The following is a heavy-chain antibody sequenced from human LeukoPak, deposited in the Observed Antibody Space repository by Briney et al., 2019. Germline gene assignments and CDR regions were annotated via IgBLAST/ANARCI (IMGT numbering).Heavy chain of an antibody. D-gene: IGHD2-2*01. Sequence: PSETLSLTCTVSGGSISDYYWTWIRQPPGKGLEWIGHIYYSGNTIYNPSLKSRVTISVDTSKNQFSLKLTSVTTADTAVYYCARSSHIVVVPAASFDYWGQGTLVTVSS. V-gene: IGHV4-59*01. CDR2: IYYSGNT. J-gene: IGHJ4*02. CDR1: GGSISDYY. CDR3: ARSSHIVVVPAASFDY.